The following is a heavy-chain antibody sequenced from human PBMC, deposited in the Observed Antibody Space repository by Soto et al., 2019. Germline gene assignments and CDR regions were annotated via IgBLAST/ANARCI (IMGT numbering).Heavy chain of an antibody. CDR1: GGSISSGDYY. CDR2: IYYSGSP. J-gene: IGHJ5*02. D-gene: IGHD3-10*01. Sequence: QVQLQESGPGLVKPSQTLSLTCTVSGGSISSGDYYWSWIRQPPGKGLEWIGYIYYSGSPYYNPSPERRVXXSXHXXNTQISLRLISVTGADAPVYYGARAGGHGGGWFDPWGQGTLVTVSS. CDR3: ARAGGHGGGWFDP. V-gene: IGHV4-30-4*01.